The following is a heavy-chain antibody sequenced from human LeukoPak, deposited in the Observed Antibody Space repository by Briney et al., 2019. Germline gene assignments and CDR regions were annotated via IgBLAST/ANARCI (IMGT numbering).Heavy chain of an antibody. Sequence: PGGSLRLSCAASGFTFSIAMNWVRQAPGKGLEWVSGISGGGGSRYYADSVKGRFTISRDNSKNTLYLQMNSLRAEDTAIYYCASGMVVAATRSWWGQGTLVTVSS. CDR1: GFTFSIA. D-gene: IGHD2-15*01. CDR3: ASGMVVAATRSW. V-gene: IGHV3-23*01. J-gene: IGHJ4*02. CDR2: ISGGGGSR.